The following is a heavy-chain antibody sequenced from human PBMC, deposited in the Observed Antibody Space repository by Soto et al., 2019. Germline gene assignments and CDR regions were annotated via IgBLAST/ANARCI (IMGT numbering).Heavy chain of an antibody. Sequence: QVQLVQSGAEVKKPGSSVKVSCKASGGTFSSYAISWVRQAPGQGLEWMGGIIPIFGTANYAQKFQGRVTITADDPTSTAYMDLSSLRSEDTAVYYCARDHHGGDAVSVYNWFDPWGQGTLVTVSS. CDR2: IIPIFGTA. CDR1: GGTFSSYA. D-gene: IGHD4-17*01. CDR3: ARDHHGGDAVSVYNWFDP. V-gene: IGHV1-69*12. J-gene: IGHJ5*02.